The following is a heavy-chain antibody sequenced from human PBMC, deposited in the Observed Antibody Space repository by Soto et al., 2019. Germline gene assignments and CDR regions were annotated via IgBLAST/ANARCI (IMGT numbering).Heavy chain of an antibody. CDR2: IDYSGNT. J-gene: IGHJ4*02. CDR3: ARHPLRGVGVPY. V-gene: IGHV4-39*01. Sequence: QLQLQESGPGLVKPSETLSRSCVVSGDSISTSADYWGWIRQPPGKGLQWIGSIDYSGNTYYNPSRKSRVTISVDTSKNQCSLRLNSVTAADTAFYYCARHPLRGVGVPYWGQGTLVNVSS. D-gene: IGHD3-10*01. CDR1: GDSISTSADY.